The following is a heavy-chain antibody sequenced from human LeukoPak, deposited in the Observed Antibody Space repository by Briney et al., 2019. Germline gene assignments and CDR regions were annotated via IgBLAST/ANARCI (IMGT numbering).Heavy chain of an antibody. Sequence: SETLSLTCTVSGGSISSGGYYWSWIRQPPGKGLEWIGYIYHSGSTYYNPSLKSRVTMSIDTSKKQFSLKLRTATAADTAVYYCARIEDVTRGYNHAYYFDYWGQGTLVTVSS. J-gene: IGHJ4*02. D-gene: IGHD5-18*01. CDR3: ARIEDVTRGYNHAYYFDY. V-gene: IGHV4-30-2*01. CDR1: GGSISSGGYY. CDR2: IYHSGST.